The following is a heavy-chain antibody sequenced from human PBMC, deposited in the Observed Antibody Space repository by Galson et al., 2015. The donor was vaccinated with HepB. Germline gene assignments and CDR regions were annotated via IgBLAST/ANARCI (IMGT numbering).Heavy chain of an antibody. CDR1: GFTFSNYP. CDR3: AKEVVNENYFDY. J-gene: IGHJ4*02. CDR2: VSSGGDTT. D-gene: IGHD2-2*01. Sequence: SLRLSCAASGFTFSNYPISWARQAPGKGLEWVSAVSSGGDTTYYADSVKGRFTISRDNSKNTVYLQLNSLRAEDAALYYRAKEVVNENYFDYWGQGTQVTVSS. V-gene: IGHV3-23*01.